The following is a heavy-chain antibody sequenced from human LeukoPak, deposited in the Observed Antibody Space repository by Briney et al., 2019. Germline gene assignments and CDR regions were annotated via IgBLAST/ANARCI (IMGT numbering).Heavy chain of an antibody. J-gene: IGHJ6*02. CDR1: RFTFSSYA. CDR2: ISYDGSNK. V-gene: IGHV3-30-3*01. D-gene: IGHD3-3*01. CDR3: AREGDNAVTNSYGMDV. Sequence: GGSLRLSCAASRFTFSSYAMHWVRQAPGKGLEWVAVISYDGSNKYYADSVKGRFTISRDNSKNTLYLQMNSLRAEDTAVYYCAREGDNAVTNSYGMDVWGQGTTVTVSS.